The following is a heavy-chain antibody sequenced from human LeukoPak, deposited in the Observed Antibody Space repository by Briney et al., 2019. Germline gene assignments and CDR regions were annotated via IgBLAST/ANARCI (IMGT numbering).Heavy chain of an antibody. CDR1: GGSISSGDYY. D-gene: IGHD4-11*01. J-gene: IGHJ5*02. Sequence: SQTLSLTCTVSGGSISSGDYYWSWIRQPPGKGLEWIGYIYYSGSTSYNPSLKSRVTISVDTSKNQLSLKLSSVTAADTAVYYCARGTTNWFDPWGQGTLVTVSS. CDR3: ARGTTNWFDP. CDR2: IYYSGST. V-gene: IGHV4-30-4*01.